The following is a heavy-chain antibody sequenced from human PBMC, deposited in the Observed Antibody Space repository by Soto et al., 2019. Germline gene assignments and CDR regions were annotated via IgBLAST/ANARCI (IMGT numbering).Heavy chain of an antibody. CDR3: ASQGTYSSDFDY. CDR2: IYYSGST. Sequence: PSETLSLTCTVSGGSISSYCWSWIRQPPGKGLEWIGYIYYSGSTNYNPSLKSRVTISVDTSKNQFSLKLSSVTAADTAVYYCASQGTYSSDFDYWGQGTLVTVSS. V-gene: IGHV4-59*01. D-gene: IGHD6-19*01. J-gene: IGHJ4*02. CDR1: GGSISSYC.